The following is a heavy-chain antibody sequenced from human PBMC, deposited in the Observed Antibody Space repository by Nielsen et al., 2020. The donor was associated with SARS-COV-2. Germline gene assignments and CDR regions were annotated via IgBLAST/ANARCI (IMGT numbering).Heavy chain of an antibody. D-gene: IGHD2-2*01. V-gene: IGHV4-59*01. Sequence: GSLRLSCTVSGGSISSYYWSWIRQPPGKGLEWIGYIYYSGSTNYNPSLKSRVTISVDTSKNQFSLKLSSVTAADTAVYYCARHPIVVVPAAVSFYYYGMDVWGQGTTVTVSS. CDR2: IYYSGST. CDR3: ARHPIVVVPAAVSFYYYGMDV. J-gene: IGHJ6*02. CDR1: GGSISSYY.